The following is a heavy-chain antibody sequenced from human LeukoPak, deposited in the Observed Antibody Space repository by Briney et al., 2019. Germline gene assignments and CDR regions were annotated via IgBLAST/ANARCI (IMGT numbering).Heavy chain of an antibody. CDR2: VSYDGSNK. Sequence: GGSLRLSCAASGFTLSSYAMHWVRQAPGKGLEWVAVVSYDGSNKYYADSVKGRFTISRDNSKNTLYLQMSSLRSEDTAVYYCARGMGFSSGWPFDYWGQGTLVTVSS. CDR3: ARGMGFSSGWPFDY. CDR1: GFTLSSYA. D-gene: IGHD6-19*01. J-gene: IGHJ4*02. V-gene: IGHV3-30-3*01.